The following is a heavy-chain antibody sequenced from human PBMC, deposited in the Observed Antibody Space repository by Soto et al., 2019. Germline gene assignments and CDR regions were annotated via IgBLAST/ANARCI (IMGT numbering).Heavy chain of an antibody. Sequence: QVQLVQSGAEVKKPGASVKVSCKASGYTFTSYYMHWVRQAPGRGLEWMGIINPSGGSTSYAQKFQGRVTMTRDTSTSTVYMELSSLRSEDTAVYYCAREGVTTVTTGYYYGMDVWGQGTTVTVSS. CDR1: GYTFTSYY. CDR3: AREGVTTVTTGYYYGMDV. D-gene: IGHD4-4*01. V-gene: IGHV1-46*01. J-gene: IGHJ6*02. CDR2: INPSGGST.